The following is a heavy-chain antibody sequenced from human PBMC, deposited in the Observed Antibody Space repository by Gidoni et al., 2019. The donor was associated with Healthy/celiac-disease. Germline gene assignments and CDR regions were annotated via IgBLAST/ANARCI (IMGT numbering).Heavy chain of an antibody. V-gene: IGHV3-30*02. J-gene: IGHJ5*02. CDR2: IRYDGSNK. Sequence: QVQLVESGGGVVQPGGSLRLSCAASGFTFSSYGMHWVRQAPGKGLAGVAFIRYDGSNKYYADSVKGRFTISRDNSKNTLYLQMNSLRAEDTAVYYCAKTPGPFLGWFDPWGQGTLVTVSS. CDR1: GFTFSSYG. CDR3: AKTPGPFLGWFDP. D-gene: IGHD1-1*01.